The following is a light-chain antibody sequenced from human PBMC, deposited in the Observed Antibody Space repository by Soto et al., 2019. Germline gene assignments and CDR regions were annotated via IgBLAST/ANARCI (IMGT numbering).Light chain of an antibody. CDR3: QVWDSSSDHVV. Sequence: SYELTQPPSVSVAPGQTARIPCGGDSIGIKSVHWYQQKPGQAPVLVVYDDSERPSGIPERFSGSNSGNTATLTISRVEAGDEADYYCQVWDSSSDHVVFGGGTKLTVL. CDR2: DDS. J-gene: IGLJ2*01. CDR1: SIGIKS. V-gene: IGLV3-21*02.